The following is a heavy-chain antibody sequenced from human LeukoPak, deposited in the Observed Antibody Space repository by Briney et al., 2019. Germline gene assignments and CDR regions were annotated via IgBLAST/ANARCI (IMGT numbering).Heavy chain of an antibody. J-gene: IGHJ5*02. CDR3: ARVKPISHQGWFDP. CDR1: GYTLTSYY. CDR2: INPSGGST. Sequence: ASVKVSCKSSGYTLTSYYMHWVRQPPGQGLEWMGIINPSGGSTSYAQKFQGRVTMTRDMSTSTVYMELCSLRSEDTAMYYCARVKPISHQGWFDPWGQGTLVTVSS. V-gene: IGHV1-46*01.